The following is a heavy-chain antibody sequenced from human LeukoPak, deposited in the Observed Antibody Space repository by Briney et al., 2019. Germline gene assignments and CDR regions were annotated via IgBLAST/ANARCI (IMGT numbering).Heavy chain of an antibody. V-gene: IGHV3-30*02. Sequence: PGGSLRLSCAASRFSFSTHGMHWVRQAPGKGLEWVAFIQFDGSNKYYADSVKGRFTISRDNSKNTLYLQMNSLRAEDTALYYCARMYSSWWSIFDYWGQGTLVTVSS. CDR2: IQFDGSNK. D-gene: IGHD6-13*01. J-gene: IGHJ4*02. CDR3: ARMYSSWWSIFDY. CDR1: RFSFSTHG.